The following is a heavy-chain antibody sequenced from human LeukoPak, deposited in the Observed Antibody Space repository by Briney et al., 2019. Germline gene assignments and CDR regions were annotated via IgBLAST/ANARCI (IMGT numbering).Heavy chain of an antibody. V-gene: IGHV3-21*04. J-gene: IGHJ4*02. CDR2: ISTSSSYI. Sequence: GGSLRLSCAASGFTFNRYSMNWVRRAPGKGLEWVSSISTSSSYIYYADSVRGRFTISRDNAKNSLYLQMNSLRAEDTALYYCAKDLDHYYGSGSPEGFDYWGQGTLVTVSS. CDR3: AKDLDHYYGSGSPEGFDY. CDR1: GFTFNRYS. D-gene: IGHD3-10*01.